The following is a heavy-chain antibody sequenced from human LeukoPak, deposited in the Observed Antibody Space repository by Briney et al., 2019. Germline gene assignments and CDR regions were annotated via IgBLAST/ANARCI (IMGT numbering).Heavy chain of an antibody. V-gene: IGHV4-4*07. CDR3: ARDSNPNYDFWSGYLARFAFDI. Sequence: SETLSLTCTVSGGFISSYYWSWIRQPAGKGLEWIGRIYTSGSTNYNPSLKSRVTISVDTSKNQFSLKLSSVTAADTAVYYCARDSNPNYDFWSGYLARFAFDIWGQGTMVTVSS. D-gene: IGHD3-3*01. CDR1: GGFISSYY. CDR2: IYTSGST. J-gene: IGHJ3*02.